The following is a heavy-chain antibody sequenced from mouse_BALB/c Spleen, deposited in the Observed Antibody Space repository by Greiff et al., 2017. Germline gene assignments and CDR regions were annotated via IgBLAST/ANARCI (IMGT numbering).Heavy chain of an antibody. CDR3: ARDRDYYGSSLYSAMDY. Sequence: VQLQESGPGLVAPSQSLSITCTVSGFSLTGYGVNWVRQPPGKGLEWLGMIWGDGSTDYNSALKSRLSISKDNSKSQVFLKMNSLQTDDTARYYCARDRDYYGSSLYSAMDYWGQGTSVPVSS. J-gene: IGHJ4*01. V-gene: IGHV2-6-7*01. D-gene: IGHD1-1*01. CDR2: IWGDGST. CDR1: GFSLTGYG.